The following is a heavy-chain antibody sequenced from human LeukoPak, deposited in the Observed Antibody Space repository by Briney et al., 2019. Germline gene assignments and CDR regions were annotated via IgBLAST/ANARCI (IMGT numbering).Heavy chain of an antibody. CDR2: ISSSSSYI. J-gene: IGHJ4*02. CDR3: ARDIIAARPVDY. Sequence: EGSLRLSCAASGFTFSSYSMNWVRQAPGKGLEWVSSISSSSSYIYYADSVKGRFTISRDNAKNSLYLQMNSLRAEDTAVYYCARDIIAARPVDYWGQGTLVTVSS. CDR1: GFTFSSYS. D-gene: IGHD6-6*01. V-gene: IGHV3-21*01.